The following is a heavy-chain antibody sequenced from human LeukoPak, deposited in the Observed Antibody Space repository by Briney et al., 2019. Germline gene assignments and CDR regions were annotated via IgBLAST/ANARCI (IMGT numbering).Heavy chain of an antibody. D-gene: IGHD5-18*01. J-gene: IGHJ4*02. CDR3: AKDAYSGFSSSYNMDS. CDR2: LNPNSGGT. CDR1: GYTVTGHY. V-gene: IGHV1-2*02. Sequence: GAAVKVSSKASGYTVTGHYLHWVRQAPGQGLEWMGWLNPNSGGTNYAQKFQGRVTMTRDTSINTAYMELNSLTSDDTAMYYCAKDAYSGFSSSYNMDSWGQGTLVTVSS.